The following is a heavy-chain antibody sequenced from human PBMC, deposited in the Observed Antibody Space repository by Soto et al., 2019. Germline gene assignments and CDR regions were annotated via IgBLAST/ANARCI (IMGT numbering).Heavy chain of an antibody. Sequence: QVQLQQWGAGLLKPSETLSLTCAVYGGSFSGYYWSWIRQPPGKGLEWSGEINHSGSTNYNPSLTSRVTISVDTSKNQFSLKLSSVTAAATAVYYWASASQWLADAFDIWGQGTMVTVSS. D-gene: IGHD6-19*01. CDR2: INHSGST. J-gene: IGHJ3*02. CDR1: GGSFSGYY. V-gene: IGHV4-34*01. CDR3: ASASQWLADAFDI.